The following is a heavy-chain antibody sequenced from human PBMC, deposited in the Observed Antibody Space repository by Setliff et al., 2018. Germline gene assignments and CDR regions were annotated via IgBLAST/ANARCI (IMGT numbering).Heavy chain of an antibody. V-gene: IGHV1-2*04. CDR3: ARDQDSSGYPYYFDY. CDR1: GYTFTGYY. D-gene: IGHD3-22*01. J-gene: IGHJ4*02. Sequence: WASVKVSCKASGYTFTGYYMHWVRQAPGQGLEWMGWINPNSGGTNYAQKFQGWVTMTRDTSISTAYMELSRLRSDDTAVYYCARDQDSSGYPYYFDYWGQGTLVTVSS. CDR2: INPNSGGT.